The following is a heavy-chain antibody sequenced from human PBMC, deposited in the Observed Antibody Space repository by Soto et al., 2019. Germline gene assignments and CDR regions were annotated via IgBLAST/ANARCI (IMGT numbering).Heavy chain of an antibody. CDR3: AVGFNYYGTGTLKLDF. CDR2: ISYSGAT. D-gene: IGHD3-10*01. Sequence: QVELQESGPGLVKSSETLSLTCSVSGGSIRSYYWSWIRQTPGKRLEWIGHISYSGATTYNPSLQSRVTILIATSKNEFSLKLRSVTAADTAVYLCAVGFNYYGTGTLKLDFWGQGTLAAVSS. V-gene: IGHV4-59*01. CDR1: GGSIRSYY. J-gene: IGHJ4*02.